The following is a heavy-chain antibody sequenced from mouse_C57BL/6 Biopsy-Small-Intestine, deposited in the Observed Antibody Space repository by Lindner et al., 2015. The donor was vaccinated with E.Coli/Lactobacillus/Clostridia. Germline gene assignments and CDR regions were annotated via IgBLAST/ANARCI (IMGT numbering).Heavy chain of an antibody. CDR3: ARPLTTLNPAVGY. J-gene: IGHJ4*01. V-gene: IGHV9-3*01. D-gene: IGHD2-13*01. Sequence: VKVSCKASGYTFTTYNMNWVRQAPGQGLEWMGWINTDTGTPTYAQDFTGRFVFTVGTSLNTAYLQISSLRADDTAVYYCARPLTTLNPAVGYWGQGTLVTVSS. CDR2: INTDTGTP. CDR1: GYTFTTYN.